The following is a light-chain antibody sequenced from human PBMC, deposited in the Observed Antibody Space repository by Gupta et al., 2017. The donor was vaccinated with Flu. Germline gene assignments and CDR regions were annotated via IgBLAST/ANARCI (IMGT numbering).Light chain of an antibody. CDR1: QSITGR. J-gene: IGKJ1*01. CDR3: QQYDLYRT. CDR2: KTS. V-gene: IGKV1-5*03. Sequence: DIQMTQSPSTLSASVGDRVTLTCRASQSITGRLTWYQHKPGKAPKLLIYKTSTLETGVPSRFSGSGSGTEFTLTISSLQPDDFATYYCQQYDLYRTFGHGTKVEIK.